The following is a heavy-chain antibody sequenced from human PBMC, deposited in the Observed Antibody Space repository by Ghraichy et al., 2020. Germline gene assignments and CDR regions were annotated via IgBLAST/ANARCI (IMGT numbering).Heavy chain of an antibody. CDR3: ARQDFDIVATP. CDR2: IYYSGST. Sequence: SETLSLTCTVSGGSISSSSYYWGWIRQPPGKGLEWIGSIYYSGSTYYNPSLKSRVTISVDTSKNQFSLKLSSVTAADTAVYYCARQDFDIVATPWGQGTLVTASS. CDR1: GGSISSSSYY. D-gene: IGHD5-12*01. V-gene: IGHV4-39*01. J-gene: IGHJ5*02.